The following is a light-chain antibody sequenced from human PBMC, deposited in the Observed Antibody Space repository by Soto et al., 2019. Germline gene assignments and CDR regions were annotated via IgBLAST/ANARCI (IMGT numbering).Light chain of an antibody. CDR1: QSVSSSY. CDR3: QQHRSSPPSWT. Sequence: EIVLTQSPGTLSLPPGERATLSCRASQSVSSSYLAWHQQKPGQPPRLLIFGASSRATGIPDRFSGSGSGTDFTLTISRLEPEDFAVYYCQQHRSSPPSWTFGQGTKVEIK. J-gene: IGKJ1*01. V-gene: IGKV3-20*01. CDR2: GAS.